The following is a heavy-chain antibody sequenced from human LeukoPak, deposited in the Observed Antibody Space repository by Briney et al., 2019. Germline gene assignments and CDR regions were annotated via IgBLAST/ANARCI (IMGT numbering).Heavy chain of an antibody. CDR3: AMPHDTEYYFDY. V-gene: IGHV3-30*04. CDR2: ISYDGSNK. Sequence: GGSLRLSCAASRFTFSSYAMHWVRQAPGKGLDWVAVISYDGSNKYYADPVKGRFTISRDNSKNTLYLQMNSLRAEDTAVYYCAMPHDTEYYFDYWGQGTLVTVSS. J-gene: IGHJ4*02. CDR1: RFTFSSYA.